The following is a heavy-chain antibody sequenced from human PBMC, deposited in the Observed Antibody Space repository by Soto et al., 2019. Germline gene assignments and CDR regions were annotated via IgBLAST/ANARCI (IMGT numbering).Heavy chain of an antibody. CDR1: GFTFSSYA. D-gene: IGHD3-10*01. V-gene: IGHV3-23*01. J-gene: IGHJ5*02. CDR3: ANLALSGFDTFDP. Sequence: GRSIRVSCAASGFTFSSYAISRVRQAPGKGLEWVSAISGSGGSTYYADSVKGRFTISRDNSKNTLYLQMNSLRAEDTAVYYCANLALSGFDTFDPWGQGTLVTVSS. CDR2: ISGSGGST.